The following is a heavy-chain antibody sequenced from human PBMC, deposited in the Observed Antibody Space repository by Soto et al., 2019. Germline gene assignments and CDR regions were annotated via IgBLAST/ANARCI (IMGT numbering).Heavy chain of an antibody. CDR3: ARDRGYCSSTSCLNVYYYYGMDV. Sequence: ASVKVSCKASGYTFTGYYMHWVRQAPGQGLEWMGWINPNSGGTNYAQKFQGWVTMTRDTSISTAYMELSRLRSDDTAVYYCARDRGYCSSTSCLNVYYYYGMDVWGQGTTVTVSS. CDR1: GYTFTGYY. V-gene: IGHV1-2*04. CDR2: INPNSGGT. D-gene: IGHD2-2*01. J-gene: IGHJ6*02.